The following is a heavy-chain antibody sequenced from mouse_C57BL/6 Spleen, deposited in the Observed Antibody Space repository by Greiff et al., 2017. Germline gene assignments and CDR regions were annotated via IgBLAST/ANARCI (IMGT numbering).Heavy chain of an antibody. CDR3: ASENNFYAMDY. CDR1: GYTFTSYW. V-gene: IGHV1-69*01. D-gene: IGHD1-3*01. J-gene: IGHJ4*01. CDR2: IDPSDSYT. Sequence: QVQLQQPGAELVMPGASVKLSCKASGYTFTSYWMHWVKQRPGQGLEWIGEIDPSDSYTNYNQKFKGKTTLTVDKSSSTAYMQLSSLPSEDSAVYYLASENNFYAMDYWGQGTSVTVSS.